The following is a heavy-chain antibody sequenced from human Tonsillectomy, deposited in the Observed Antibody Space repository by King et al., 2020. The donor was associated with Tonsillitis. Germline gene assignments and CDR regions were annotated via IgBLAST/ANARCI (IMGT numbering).Heavy chain of an antibody. CDR2: IKSDGSST. CDR1: GFTFSSYW. Sequence: VQLVESGGGLVQPGGSLRLSCAASGFTFSSYWMHWVRQAPGKGLVWVSHIKSDGSSTNYADSVKGRFTISRDNAKNTLNLQMNSLRAEDTAVYYCASTIDGAFDIWGQGTMVTVSS. CDR3: ASTIDGAFDI. V-gene: IGHV3-74*01. J-gene: IGHJ3*02. D-gene: IGHD3-10*01.